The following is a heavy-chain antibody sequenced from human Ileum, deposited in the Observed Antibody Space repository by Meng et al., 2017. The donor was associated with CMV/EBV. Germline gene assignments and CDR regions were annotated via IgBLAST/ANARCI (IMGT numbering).Heavy chain of an antibody. D-gene: IGHD5-24*01. CDR3: ASGRLQFTPSALQH. CDR1: GEPLNGCF. CDR2: VNNRGRT. Sequence: GQLHQRCAVLLKPSKTLSLSCAVCGEPLNGCFCSWIRQPPGRGLEWMGEVNNRGRTNYNPSLKSRLTISIDTSKRQLSLMVTSVTAADSAIYYCASGRLQFTPSALQHWGPGTLVTVSS. J-gene: IGHJ1*01. V-gene: IGHV4-34*01.